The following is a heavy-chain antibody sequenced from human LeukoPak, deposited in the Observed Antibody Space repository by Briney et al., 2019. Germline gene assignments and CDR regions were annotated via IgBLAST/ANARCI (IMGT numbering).Heavy chain of an antibody. V-gene: IGHV4-4*07. J-gene: IGHJ4*02. CDR2: IYTTGTT. CDR3: GRQGYTASYYFVDY. D-gene: IGHD3-10*01. Sequence: SETLSLTRSVSGGSIHSYYWGLVRQPAREGLGWVGRIYTTGTTNYSPSLKSRLSMSLDTSKNQFSLTLTSVTAADTAVYYCGRQGYTASYYFVDYWSPGTLVTVSS. CDR1: GGSIHSYY.